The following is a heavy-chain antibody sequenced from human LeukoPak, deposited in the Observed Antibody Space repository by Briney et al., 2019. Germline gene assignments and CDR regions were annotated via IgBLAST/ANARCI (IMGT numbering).Heavy chain of an antibody. CDR3: TTSGNPSLIDI. J-gene: IGHJ3*02. Sequence: PGGSLRLSCAASGFTFSNAWMSWVRQAPGKGLEWVGRIKSKTDGGTTDYAASVKGRFTISRDDLRNTLYLQMNSLKTEDTAVYYCTTSGNPSLIDIWGQGTMVTVSS. CDR1: GFTFSNAW. CDR2: IKSKTDGGTT. V-gene: IGHV3-15*01. D-gene: IGHD1-26*01.